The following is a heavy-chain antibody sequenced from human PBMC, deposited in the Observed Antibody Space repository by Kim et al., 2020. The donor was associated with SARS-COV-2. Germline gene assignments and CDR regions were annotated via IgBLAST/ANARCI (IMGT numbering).Heavy chain of an antibody. Sequence: SETLSLTCTVSGGSISSSSYYWGWIRQPPGKGLEWIGRIYYSGSTYYNPSLKSRVTISVDTSKNQFSLKLSSVTAADTAVYYCARRGYYDSSGYLAPYYYYGMDGWGQGTTVTVSS. CDR2: IYYSGST. D-gene: IGHD3-22*01. CDR3: ARRGYYDSSGYLAPYYYYGMDG. CDR1: GGSISSSSYY. J-gene: IGHJ6*02. V-gene: IGHV4-39*01.